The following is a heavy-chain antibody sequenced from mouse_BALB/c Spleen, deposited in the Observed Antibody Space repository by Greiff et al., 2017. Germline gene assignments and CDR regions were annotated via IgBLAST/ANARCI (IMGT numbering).Heavy chain of an antibody. D-gene: IGHD2-14*01. CDR2: ISSGGSYT. V-gene: IGHV5-9-4*01. CDR1: GFTFSSYA. CDR3: ARADRYDEDWYFDV. J-gene: IGHJ1*01. Sequence: EVMLVESGGGLVKPGGSLKLSCAASGFTFSSYAMSWVRQSPEKRLEWVAEISSGGSYTYYPDTVTGRFTISRDNAKNTLYLEMSSLRSEDTAMYYCARADRYDEDWYFDVWGAGTTVTVSS.